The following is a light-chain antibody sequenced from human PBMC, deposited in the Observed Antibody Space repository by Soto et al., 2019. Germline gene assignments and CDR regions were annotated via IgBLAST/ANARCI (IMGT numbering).Light chain of an antibody. V-gene: IGLV2-8*01. CDR3: TSYAAGKNVV. CDR1: SSDVGNYNY. J-gene: IGLJ2*01. Sequence: ALTQPPSASGSPGQSVTISCTGTSSDVGNYNYVSWYQQYPGKAPKLMIYEVNKRPSGVPDRFSGSKSGNTASLTVSGLQAEDEADYYCTSYAAGKNVVFGGGTKVTVL. CDR2: EVN.